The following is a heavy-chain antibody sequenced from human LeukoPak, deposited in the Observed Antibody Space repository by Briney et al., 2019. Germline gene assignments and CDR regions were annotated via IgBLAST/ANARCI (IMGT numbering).Heavy chain of an antibody. D-gene: IGHD6-19*01. Sequence: SETLSLTCTVSGGSISSGGYYWSWIRQPPGKGLEWIGYIYHSGSTYYNPSLKSRVTISVDRSKNQFSLKLSSVTAADTAVYYCARDRVAGTSMDYWGQGTLVTVSS. V-gene: IGHV4-30-2*01. CDR3: ARDRVAGTSMDY. J-gene: IGHJ4*02. CDR1: GGSISSGGYY. CDR2: IYHSGST.